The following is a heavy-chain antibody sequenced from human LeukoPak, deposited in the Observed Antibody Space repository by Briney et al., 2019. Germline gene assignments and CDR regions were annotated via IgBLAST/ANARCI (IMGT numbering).Heavy chain of an antibody. Sequence: SETLSLTCSVSGGSISSYYWSWIRQPPGKGLEWIGYIYYSGSTNYNPSLKSRVTISVDTSKNQFSLRLSSVTAADTAMYYCARNRYYYGSGNYGVPNWFDPWGQGTLVTVSS. D-gene: IGHD3-10*01. CDR2: IYYSGST. CDR1: GGSISSYY. V-gene: IGHV4-59*08. CDR3: ARNRYYYGSGNYGVPNWFDP. J-gene: IGHJ5*02.